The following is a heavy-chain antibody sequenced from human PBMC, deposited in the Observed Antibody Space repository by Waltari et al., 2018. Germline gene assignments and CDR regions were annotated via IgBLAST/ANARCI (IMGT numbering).Heavy chain of an antibody. CDR3: ARWGYGDYVDY. CDR2: INPSGGST. CDR1: GYTFTSYY. J-gene: IGHJ4*02. V-gene: IGHV1-46*01. D-gene: IGHD4-17*01. Sequence: QVQLVQSGAEVKKPGASVKVSCKASGYTFTSYYMHWVRQAPGQGLEWMGIINPSGGSTRYVQKFQGRVTMTGDTSTSTVYMELSSLRSEDTAVYYCARWGYGDYVDYWGQGTLVTVSS.